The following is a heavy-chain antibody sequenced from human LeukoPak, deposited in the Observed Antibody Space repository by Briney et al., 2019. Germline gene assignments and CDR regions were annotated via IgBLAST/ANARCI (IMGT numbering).Heavy chain of an antibody. CDR1: GFTFNSYA. CDR2: ISDSGGNT. D-gene: IGHD6-6*01. V-gene: IGHV3-23*01. CDR3: ARHRSSWLIDY. J-gene: IGHJ4*02. Sequence: GGSLRLSCAASGFTFNSYAMSWVRQAPWERLQWVSGISDSGGNTYYADSVRGRFTISRGNSKNTLYLQMNSLRAEDTAVYYCARHRSSWLIDYWGQGTLVTVSS.